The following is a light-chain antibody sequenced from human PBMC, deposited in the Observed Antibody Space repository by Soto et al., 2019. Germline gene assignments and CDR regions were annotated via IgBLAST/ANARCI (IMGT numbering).Light chain of an antibody. CDR3: QQYYSHPLT. CDR1: QTITSW. CDR2: DAS. V-gene: IGKV1-5*01. J-gene: IGKJ4*01. Sequence: DIQMTQSPSTLSASVGDRVTITCRASQTITSWLAWYQQKPGKAPNLLIYDASSLESGVPSRFSGSGSGTELTLTNNSLQPDDFAAYYCQQYYSHPLTFGGGNKVEIK.